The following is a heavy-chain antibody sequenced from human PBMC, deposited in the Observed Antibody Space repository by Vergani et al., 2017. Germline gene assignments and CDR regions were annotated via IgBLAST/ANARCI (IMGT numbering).Heavy chain of an antibody. CDR1: GGSFSGYY. Sequence: QLQLQESGSGLVKPSQTLSLTCAVYGGSFSGYYWSWIRQPPGKGLEWIGEINHSGSTNYNPSLKSRVTISVDTSKNQFSLKLSSVTAADTAVYYCARGTTIFGVVIADDAFDIWGQGTMVTVSS. D-gene: IGHD3-3*01. V-gene: IGHV4-34*09. CDR2: INHSGST. J-gene: IGHJ3*02. CDR3: ARGTTIFGVVIADDAFDI.